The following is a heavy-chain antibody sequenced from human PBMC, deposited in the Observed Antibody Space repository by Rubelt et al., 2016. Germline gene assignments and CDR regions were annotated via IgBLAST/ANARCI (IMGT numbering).Heavy chain of an antibody. CDR1: GFPFSRDW. CDR3: VSSGHSYDEGH. V-gene: IGHV3-7*01. D-gene: IGHD5-18*01. J-gene: IGHJ4*02. CDR2: IDKVGNQK. Sequence: GGDLVQPGGSLRLSCAASGFPFSRDWMSWVRQAPGKGLEYVALIDKVGNQKLYVDPVRGRFTISRDNVKNSLYLQMTSLRAEDTAVYYCVSSGHSYDEGHWGQGTQVTVSS.